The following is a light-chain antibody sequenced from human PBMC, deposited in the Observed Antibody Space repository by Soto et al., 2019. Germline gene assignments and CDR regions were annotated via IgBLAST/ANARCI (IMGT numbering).Light chain of an antibody. J-gene: IGLJ1*01. V-gene: IGLV2-14*01. CDR3: SSYTSSSTPYV. CDR1: SSDVGGYNY. Sequence: QSVLTHPASWSGSPGQSITISCTGTSSDVGGYNYVSWYQQHPGKAPKLMIYEVSNRPSGVSNRFSGSKSGNTASLTISGLQAEDEADYYCSSYTSSSTPYVFGTGTKVTVL. CDR2: EVS.